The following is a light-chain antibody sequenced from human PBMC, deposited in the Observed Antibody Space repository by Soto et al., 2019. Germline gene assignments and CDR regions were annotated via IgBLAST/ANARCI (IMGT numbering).Light chain of an antibody. CDR1: QSVSSSY. Sequence: EIVLTQSPGTLSLSPGERATLSCRASQSVSSSYLAWYQQKPGQAPRLLIYGASSRATGIPDRFSGSGSGTDFTLTISRLEPADFAVYYCQQYYSSPLTFGGGTKVEIK. CDR3: QQYYSSPLT. V-gene: IGKV3-20*01. J-gene: IGKJ4*01. CDR2: GAS.